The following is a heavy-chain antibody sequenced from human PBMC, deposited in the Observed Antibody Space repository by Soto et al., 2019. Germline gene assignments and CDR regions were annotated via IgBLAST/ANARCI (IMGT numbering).Heavy chain of an antibody. V-gene: IGHV3-7*01. J-gene: IGHJ3*02. CDR2: IKQDGSEK. CDR3: ARSSWDNSDAFDI. CDR1: GFTFSSYW. Sequence: GGSLRLSCAASGFTFSSYWMSWVRQAPGKGLEWVANIKQDGSEKYYVDSVKGRFTISRDNAKNSLYLQMNSLRAEDTAVYYCARSSWDNSDAFDIWGQGTMVTVSS. D-gene: IGHD1-20*01.